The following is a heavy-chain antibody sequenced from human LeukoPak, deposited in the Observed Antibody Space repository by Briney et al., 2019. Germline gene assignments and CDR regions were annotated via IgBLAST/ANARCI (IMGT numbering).Heavy chain of an antibody. Sequence: GESLKISCKGSGYTFTNYWLGWVRQMPGKGLEWMGIIYPGDSDTRYSPSFQGQVTISADKSISTAYLQWSSLKASDTAMYYCARGNNWNYFDYWGQGTLVTVSS. CDR1: GYTFTNYW. CDR2: IYPGDSDT. D-gene: IGHD1-20*01. V-gene: IGHV5-51*01. CDR3: ARGNNWNYFDY. J-gene: IGHJ4*02.